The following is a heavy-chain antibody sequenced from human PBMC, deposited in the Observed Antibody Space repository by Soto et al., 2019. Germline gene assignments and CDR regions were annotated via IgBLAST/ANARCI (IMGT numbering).Heavy chain of an antibody. CDR3: ARGPRDSSSWYIWPRFDP. Sequence: SETLSLTCAVYGGSFSGYYWSWIRQPPGKGLEWIGEINHSGSTNYNPSLKSRVTISVDTSKNQFSLKLSSVTAADTAVYYCARGPRDSSSWYIWPRFDPWGQGTLVTVSS. J-gene: IGHJ5*02. CDR2: INHSGST. D-gene: IGHD6-13*01. V-gene: IGHV4-34*01. CDR1: GGSFSGYY.